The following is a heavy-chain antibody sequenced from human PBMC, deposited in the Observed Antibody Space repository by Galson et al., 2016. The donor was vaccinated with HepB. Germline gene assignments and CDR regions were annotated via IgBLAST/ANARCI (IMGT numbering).Heavy chain of an antibody. CDR3: ASGATHYYENRGYDY. CDR2: ITSSGAST. CDR1: GLVFNNFA. D-gene: IGHD3-22*01. J-gene: IGHJ4*02. Sequence: SLRLSCAVSGLVFNNFAMNWVRQAPGKGLEWVSGITSSGASTHYTDSVKGRFTISRDNAKNVLFLQMNNLRAEDTAIYYCASGATHYYENRGYDYWGQGTGVTVSS. V-gene: IGHV3-23*01.